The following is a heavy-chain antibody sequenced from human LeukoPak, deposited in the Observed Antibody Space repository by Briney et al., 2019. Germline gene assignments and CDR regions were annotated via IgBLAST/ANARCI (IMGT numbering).Heavy chain of an antibody. Sequence: PGGSLRLSCAASGFAISDYSMNWVRQVPGKGLEWVSYISSSSNKVYYADPVKGRFTISRDNAKNSLFLQMNSLRADDTAVYYCARNFYCGGDCAISYFDYWGQGTLDTVSS. J-gene: IGHJ4*02. CDR3: ARNFYCGGDCAISYFDY. CDR2: ISSSSNKV. CDR1: GFAISDYS. D-gene: IGHD2-21*02. V-gene: IGHV3-48*01.